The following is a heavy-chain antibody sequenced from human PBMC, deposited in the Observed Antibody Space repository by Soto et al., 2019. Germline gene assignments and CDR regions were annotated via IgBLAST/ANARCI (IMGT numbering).Heavy chain of an antibody. J-gene: IGHJ4*02. CDR1: GFTFSSYG. CDR3: AKDVYSYGRGDIDY. D-gene: IGHD5-18*01. CDR2: ISYDGSNK. V-gene: IGHV3-30*18. Sequence: TGGSLRLSCAASGFTFSSYGMHWVRQVPGKGLEWVAVISYDGSNKYYADSVKGRFTISRDNSKNTLDLQMNSLRAEDTAVYYCAKDVYSYGRGDIDYWGQGTLVTVSS.